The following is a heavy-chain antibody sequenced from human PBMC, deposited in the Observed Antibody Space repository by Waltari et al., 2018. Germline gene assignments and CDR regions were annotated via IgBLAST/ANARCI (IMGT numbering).Heavy chain of an antibody. CDR1: GGSISSYY. CDR2: IYYSGST. D-gene: IGHD3-16*01. Sequence: QVQLQESGPGLVKPSETLSLTCTVSGGSISSYYWSWIRQPPGKGLEWIGYIYYSGSTNYHPSLKSRVTISVDTSKNQFSLKLSSVTAADTAVYYCARSFEGAYLGYYFDYWGQGTLVTVSS. J-gene: IGHJ4*02. CDR3: ARSFEGAYLGYYFDY. V-gene: IGHV4-59*01.